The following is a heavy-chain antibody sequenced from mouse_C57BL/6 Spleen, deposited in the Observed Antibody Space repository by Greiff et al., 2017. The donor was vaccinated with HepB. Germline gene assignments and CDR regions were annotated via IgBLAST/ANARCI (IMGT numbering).Heavy chain of an antibody. CDR2: IYPGNSDT. V-gene: IGHV1-5*01. J-gene: IGHJ4*01. CDR3: TRSPYRDYAMDY. Sequence: VQLQQSGTVLARPGASVKMSCKTSGYTFTSYWMHWVKQRPGQGLEWIGAIYPGNSDTSYNQKFKGKAKLTAVTSASTAYMELSSLTNEDSAVYYCTRSPYRDYAMDYWGQGTSVTVSS. CDR1: GYTFTSYW. D-gene: IGHD2-14*01.